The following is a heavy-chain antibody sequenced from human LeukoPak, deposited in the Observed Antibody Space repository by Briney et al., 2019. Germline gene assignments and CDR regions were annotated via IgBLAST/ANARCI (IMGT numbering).Heavy chain of an antibody. D-gene: IGHD6-13*01. J-gene: IGHJ3*01. V-gene: IGHV4-39*01. CDR3: ARLQQQLSV. CDR2: IYYSGGT. Sequence: PSETLSLTCTVSGGSISSSSYYWGWIRQPPGTGLEWIGSIYYSGGTYYNPSLKSRVTISVDTSKNQFSLKLTSVTAADTAAYYCARLQQQLSVWGQGTMVTVSS. CDR1: GGSISSSSYY.